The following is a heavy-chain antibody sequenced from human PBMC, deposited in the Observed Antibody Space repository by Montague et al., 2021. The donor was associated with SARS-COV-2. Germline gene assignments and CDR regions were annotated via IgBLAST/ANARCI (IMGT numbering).Heavy chain of an antibody. D-gene: IGHD3-3*01. J-gene: IGHJ4*01. CDR2: VYYNGNT. CDR1: GGSLSSYY. V-gene: IGHV4-59*01. CDR3: AGECEWSWYFDF. Sequence: SETLSLTCTVSGGSLSSYYWNWIRQPPGKGLEWIGYVYYNGNTNYNPSLKSRVILSVDTSKNHFSLKVSSVTAADTAVYYCAGECEWSWYFDFWGRGTLVTVSS.